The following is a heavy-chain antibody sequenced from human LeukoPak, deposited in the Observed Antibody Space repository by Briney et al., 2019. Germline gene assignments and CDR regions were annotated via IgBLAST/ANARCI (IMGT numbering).Heavy chain of an antibody. Sequence: SVKVSCKXSGGTFSSYAISWVRQAPGQGLEWMGRIIPIFGTANYAQKFQGRVTITTDESTSTAYMELSSLRSEDTAVYYCAGISRIAVAGHGTWFDPWGQGTLVTVSS. CDR1: GGTFSSYA. D-gene: IGHD6-19*01. J-gene: IGHJ5*02. CDR3: AGISRIAVAGHGTWFDP. V-gene: IGHV1-69*05. CDR2: IIPIFGTA.